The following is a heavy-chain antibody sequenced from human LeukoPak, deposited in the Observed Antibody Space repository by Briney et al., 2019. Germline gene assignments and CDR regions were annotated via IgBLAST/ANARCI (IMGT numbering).Heavy chain of an antibody. CDR2: INHSGST. J-gene: IGHJ5*02. D-gene: IGHD6-6*01. CDR1: GGSFSGYY. V-gene: IGHV4-34*01. CDR3: AREGRGIAARGGWIDP. Sequence: PSETLSLTCAVSGGSFSGYYWSWIRQPPGKGLEWIGEINHSGSTNYYPSLKSRVTISVDTSKNQFSLKLSSVTAADTAVYYCAREGRGIAARGGWIDPWGQGTLVTVSS.